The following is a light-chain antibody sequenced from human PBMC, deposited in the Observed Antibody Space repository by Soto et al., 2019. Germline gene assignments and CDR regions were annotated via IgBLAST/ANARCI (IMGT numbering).Light chain of an antibody. CDR3: QQYNSYSLT. J-gene: IGKJ1*01. Sequence: DIQMTQSPSTLSASVGDRVTITCRASQSINSWLAWYQQKPGKAPKLLIYDASSLESGVPSRFSGSGSGTEFTLHNSSPQPYDFATYYCQQYNSYSLTFGQGTKVEIE. CDR1: QSINSW. CDR2: DAS. V-gene: IGKV1-5*01.